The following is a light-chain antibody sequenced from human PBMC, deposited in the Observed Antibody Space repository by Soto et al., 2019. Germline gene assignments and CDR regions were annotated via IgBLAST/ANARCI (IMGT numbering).Light chain of an antibody. V-gene: IGLV2-14*01. CDR3: SSHTSSNTLL. CDR2: DVD. Sequence: QSALTQPASVSGSPGQSITISCTGTSSDVGGYNYVSWYQQHPGKAPNLMIYDVDNRPSGVSNRFSGSKSGNTASLTISGFQAEDEADYYCSSHTSSNTLLFGGGTKLTVL. J-gene: IGLJ3*02. CDR1: SSDVGGYNY.